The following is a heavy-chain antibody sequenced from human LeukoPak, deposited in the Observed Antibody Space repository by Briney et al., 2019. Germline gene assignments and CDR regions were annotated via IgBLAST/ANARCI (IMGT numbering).Heavy chain of an antibody. CDR3: ARRAYSGSYYTHLDY. Sequence: GESLKISCEASGYNFTSYWIGWVRQMPGKGLEWMGIIYPGDSDTRYNPSFQGQVTISADKSISTAYLQWSSLKASDTAMYYCARRAYSGSYYTHLDYWGQGTLVTVSS. CDR1: GYNFTSYW. V-gene: IGHV5-51*01. J-gene: IGHJ4*02. D-gene: IGHD1-26*01. CDR2: IYPGDSDT.